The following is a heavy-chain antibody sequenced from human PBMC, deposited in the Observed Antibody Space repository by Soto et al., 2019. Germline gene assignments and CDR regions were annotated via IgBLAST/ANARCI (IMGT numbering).Heavy chain of an antibody. CDR1: GDSISTDY. J-gene: IGHJ4*02. CDR2: IYYGGST. CDR3: GQNWNWGSLVH. D-gene: IGHD7-27*01. Sequence: SETLSLTCTVSGDSISTDYWSWIRQSPGKGLEWIGFIYYGGSTNYNPSLKSRVTISVDTPKNQFSLKLSSLTAADTAVYYCGQNWNWGSLVHWGQGTLVTVSS. V-gene: IGHV4-59*08.